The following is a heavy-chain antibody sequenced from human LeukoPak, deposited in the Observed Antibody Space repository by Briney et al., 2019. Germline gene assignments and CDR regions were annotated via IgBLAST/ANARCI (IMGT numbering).Heavy chain of an antibody. V-gene: IGHV3-53*01. D-gene: IGHD5-12*01. CDR3: ARDSDSGYGPLAS. Sequence: GGSLRLSCAASVFTFSNNYMSCARQAPGKGLEWVSVISGRGTTNNEDSVKGRFTSSSDNSKATVYLHMNSLRAEGRAVYYCARDSDSGYGPLASWGQGTLVTVSS. CDR2: ISGRGTT. J-gene: IGHJ4*02. CDR1: VFTFSNNY.